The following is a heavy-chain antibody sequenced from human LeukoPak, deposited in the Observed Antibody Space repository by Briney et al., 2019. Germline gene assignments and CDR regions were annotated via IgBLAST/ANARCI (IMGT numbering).Heavy chain of an antibody. Sequence: GASVKVSCKVSGYTLTELSMHWVRQAPGEGLEWMGGFDPEDGETIYAQKFQGRVTMTEDTSTDTAYMELSSLRSDDTAVYYCARMALEGSSWYSEYFQHWGQGTLVTVSS. CDR2: FDPEDGET. CDR1: GYTLTELS. V-gene: IGHV1-24*01. D-gene: IGHD6-13*01. CDR3: ARMALEGSSWYSEYFQH. J-gene: IGHJ1*01.